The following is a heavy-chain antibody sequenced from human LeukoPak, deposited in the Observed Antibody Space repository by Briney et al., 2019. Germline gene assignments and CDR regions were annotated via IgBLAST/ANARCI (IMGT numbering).Heavy chain of an antibody. D-gene: IGHD3-3*01. CDR2: IYTSGST. CDR1: GGSISSGSYY. V-gene: IGHV4-61*02. J-gene: IGHJ5*02. CDR3: ARDHSKYYDFRSGYFTWFDP. Sequence: SETLSLTCTVSGGSISSGSYYWSWIRQPAGKGLEWIGRIYTSGSTNYNPSLKSRVTISVDTSKNQFSLKLSSVTAADTAVYYCARDHSKYYDFRSGYFTWFDPWGQGTLVTVSS.